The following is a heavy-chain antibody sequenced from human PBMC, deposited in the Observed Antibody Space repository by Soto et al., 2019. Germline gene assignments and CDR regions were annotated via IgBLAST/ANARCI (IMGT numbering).Heavy chain of an antibody. CDR3: AKDGRNGYNLFY. CDR1: GDSISSGGW. Sequence: QVQLQESGPGVVKPSGTLSLTCAVSGDSISSGGWWSWVRQPPGKGLEGIGEIYHSGSTNYNPSLTSRVTILVDMSKNHFSLNLNSVNVADTAMYYCAKDGRNGYNLFYWGQGTRVTVSS. D-gene: IGHD5-12*01. V-gene: IGHV4-4*02. CDR2: IYHSGST. J-gene: IGHJ4*02.